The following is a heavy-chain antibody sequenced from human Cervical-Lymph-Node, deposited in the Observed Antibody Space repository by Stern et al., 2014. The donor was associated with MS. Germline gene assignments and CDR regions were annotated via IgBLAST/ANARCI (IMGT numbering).Heavy chain of an antibody. V-gene: IGHV3-66*02. Sequence: EVQLVESGGGFVQPGGSLRLSCAASGFTVSNAYMTWVRQAPGKGLEGVSIIYNDGSSYYADSVKGRFTISRDNSKNTLYLQMNSLRAEDTAVYYCARWELRSSYGLDVWGQGTTVTVSS. CDR3: ARWELRSSYGLDV. CDR2: IYNDGSS. D-gene: IGHD1-26*01. CDR1: GFTVSNAY. J-gene: IGHJ6*02.